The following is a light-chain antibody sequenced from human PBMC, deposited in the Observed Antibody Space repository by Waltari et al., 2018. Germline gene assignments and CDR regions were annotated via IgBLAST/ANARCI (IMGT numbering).Light chain of an antibody. V-gene: IGLV6-57*04. CDR3: QSYDSSNHVV. Sequence: NFMLTQPHSVSESPGKTVTISCTRSSGSIASNYGQWYQQRPGSAPPTVIYEDNQRPSGVPDRFSGSIDSSSNSASLTISGLKTEDEADYYCQSYDSSNHVVFGGGTKLTVL. CDR1: SGSIASNY. CDR2: EDN. J-gene: IGLJ2*01.